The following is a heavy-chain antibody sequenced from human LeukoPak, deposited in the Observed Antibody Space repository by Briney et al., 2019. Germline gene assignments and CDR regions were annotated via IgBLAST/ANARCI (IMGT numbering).Heavy chain of an antibody. D-gene: IGHD3-3*01. J-gene: IGHJ5*02. V-gene: IGHV4-31*03. Sequence: SQTLSLTCTVSGGSISSGAYYWSWIRQHPGKGLEWIGYIYYSGSTYYSPSLKSRVTISVDTSKNQFSLKLSSVTAADSAVYYCARGRVNWFDPWGQGTLVTVPS. CDR3: ARGRVNWFDP. CDR1: GGSISSGAYY. CDR2: IYYSGST.